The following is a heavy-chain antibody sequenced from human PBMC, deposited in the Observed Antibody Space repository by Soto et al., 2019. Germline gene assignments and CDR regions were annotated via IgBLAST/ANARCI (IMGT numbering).Heavy chain of an antibody. CDR3: SLSDRYCGMDV. CDR1: GFTFSSYA. CDR2: ISTSGGST. J-gene: IGHJ6*02. V-gene: IGHV3-23*01. Sequence: EVQLLESGGGLVQPGGSLRLSCAASGFTFSSYAMSWVRQAPGKGLEWVSSISTSGGSTYYADSVKGRFTISRDNSNTTLYLQMNSLRAEDTAVYYSSLSDRYCGMDVWGLGTTVTVSS.